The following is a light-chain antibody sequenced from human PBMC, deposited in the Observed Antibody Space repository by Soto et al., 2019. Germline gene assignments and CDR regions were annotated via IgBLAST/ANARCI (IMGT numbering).Light chain of an antibody. V-gene: IGLV1-40*01. J-gene: IGLJ3*02. CDR3: QSSDSSLSGWV. CDR1: SSNIGAAYD. Sequence: QSVLTQPPSVSGAPGQTVTISCTRSSSNIGAAYDVHWYQHLPGTAPKLLIYGNNNRPSGVPDRFSGSKSGTSASLAITGLQAEDEADYYCQSSDSSLSGWVFGGGTKVTVL. CDR2: GNN.